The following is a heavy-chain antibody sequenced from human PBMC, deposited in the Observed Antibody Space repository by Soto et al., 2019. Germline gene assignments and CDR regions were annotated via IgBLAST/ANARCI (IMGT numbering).Heavy chain of an antibody. CDR2: ISSSSSYI. J-gene: IGHJ6*03. D-gene: IGHD3-10*01. CDR3: ARPMAGRVRYYYYYMDV. V-gene: IGHV3-21*01. CDR1: GFTFSSYS. Sequence: EVQLVESGGGLVKPGGSLRLSCAASGFTFSSYSMNWVRQAPGKGLEWVSSISSSSSYIYYADSVKGRFTISRDNAKNSLYLQMNSLRAEDTAVYYCARPMAGRVRYYYYYMDVWGKGTTVTVSS.